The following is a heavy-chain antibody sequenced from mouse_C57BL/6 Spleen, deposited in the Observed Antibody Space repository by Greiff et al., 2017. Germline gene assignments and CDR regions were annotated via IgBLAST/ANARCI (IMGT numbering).Heavy chain of an antibody. Sequence: VHVKQSGPELVKPGASVKMSCKASGYTFTDYNMHWVKQSHGKSLEWIGYINPNNGGTSYNQKFKGKATLTVNKSSSTAYMELRSLTSEDSSVYYCARRDRPSPFDYWGQGTTLTVSS. CDR2: INPNNGGT. V-gene: IGHV1-22*01. CDR1: GYTFTDYN. J-gene: IGHJ2*01. CDR3: ARRDRPSPFDY.